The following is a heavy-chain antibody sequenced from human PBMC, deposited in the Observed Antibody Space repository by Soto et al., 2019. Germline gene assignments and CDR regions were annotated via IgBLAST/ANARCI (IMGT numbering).Heavy chain of an antibody. V-gene: IGHV3-23*01. Sequence: GGSLRLSCAASGFTFSSYAMSWVRQAPGKGLEWVSAISGSGGSTYYADSVKGRFTISRDNTKNTLYLQMNSLRAEDTAVYYCAKAPFGSGSYYKDFRPLDYYYGMDVWGQGTTVTVSS. J-gene: IGHJ6*02. CDR1: GFTFSSYA. D-gene: IGHD3-10*01. CDR2: ISGSGGST. CDR3: AKAPFGSGSYYKDFRPLDYYYGMDV.